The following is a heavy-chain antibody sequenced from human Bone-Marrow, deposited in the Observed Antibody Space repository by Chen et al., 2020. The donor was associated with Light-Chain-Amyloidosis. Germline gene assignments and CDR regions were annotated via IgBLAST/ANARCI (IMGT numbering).Heavy chain of an antibody. Sequence: EVQLVESGGGLVQPGGALRLSCAASGFTFRSSDMHWVRQAAGKGLEWVSAIVTIGDTYYPGSVKGRFTISRDDAKNSLYLQMNSLRAEDTGVYYCAREVVDSTSAGWYFDLWGRGTLVTVSS. CDR3: AREVVDSTSAGWYFDL. CDR1: GFTFRSSD. J-gene: IGHJ2*01. D-gene: IGHD6-6*01. V-gene: IGHV3-13*01. CDR2: IVTIGDT.